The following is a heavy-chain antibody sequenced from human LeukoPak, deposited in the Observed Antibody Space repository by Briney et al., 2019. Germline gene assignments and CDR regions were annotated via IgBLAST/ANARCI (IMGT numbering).Heavy chain of an antibody. Sequence: SETLSLTCAVYGGSFSDYYWSWIRQSPGKGLEWIGSIYYSGSTYYNPSLKSRVTISVDTSKNQFSLKLSSVTAADTAVYYCARAPVVVPAAVKYNWFDPWGQGTLVTVSS. CDR2: IYYSGST. CDR3: ARAPVVVPAAVKYNWFDP. D-gene: IGHD2-2*01. CDR1: GGSFSDYY. J-gene: IGHJ5*02. V-gene: IGHV4-34*01.